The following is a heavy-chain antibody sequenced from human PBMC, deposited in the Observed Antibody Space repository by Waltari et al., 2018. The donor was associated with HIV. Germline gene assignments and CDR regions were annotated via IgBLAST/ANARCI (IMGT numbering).Heavy chain of an antibody. J-gene: IGHJ4*02. V-gene: IGHV4-30-4*01. CDR2: IYYSGST. Sequence: VQLQESGPGLVKPSQTLSLTCTVSGGSISSGDYYWSWIRQPPVKGLEWIGYIYYSGSTYYSPSLKSRVTISVDTPRNQFSRRLSSVTAADTAVYYCARERDPFYYDSSGYSGGYWGQGTLVTVSS. CDR1: GGSISSGDYY. D-gene: IGHD3-22*01. CDR3: ARERDPFYYDSSGYSGGY.